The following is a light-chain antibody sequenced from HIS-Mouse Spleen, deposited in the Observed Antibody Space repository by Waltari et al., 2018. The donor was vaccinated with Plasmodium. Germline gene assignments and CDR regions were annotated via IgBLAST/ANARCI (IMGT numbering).Light chain of an antibody. J-gene: IGKJ3*01. CDR3: QQYNNWSFT. V-gene: IGKV3-15*01. CDR1: QSVSSN. CDR2: GAS. Sequence: DIVMTQSPATLSVSPGERATLSCRASQSVSSNLAWYQQKPGQAPSLLIYGASTRATGIPARFSGSGSGTEFTLTISSLQSEDFAVYYCQQYNNWSFTFGPGTKVDIK.